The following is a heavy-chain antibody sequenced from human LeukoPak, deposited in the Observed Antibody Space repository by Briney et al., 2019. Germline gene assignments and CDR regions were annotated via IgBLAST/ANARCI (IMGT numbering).Heavy chain of an antibody. CDR1: GYSISSGYY. Sequence: PSETLSLTCTVSGYSISSGYYWGWIRQPPGKGLEWIGSIYHSGSTYYNPSLKSRVTISVDKSKNQFSLKLSSVTAADTAVYYCARSRKMVYAISSAWYFDYWGQGTLVTVSS. CDR3: ARSRKMVYAISSAWYFDY. V-gene: IGHV4-38-2*02. J-gene: IGHJ4*02. CDR2: IYHSGST. D-gene: IGHD2-8*01.